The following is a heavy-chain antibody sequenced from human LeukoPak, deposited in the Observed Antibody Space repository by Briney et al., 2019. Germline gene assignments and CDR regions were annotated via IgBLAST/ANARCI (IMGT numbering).Heavy chain of an antibody. CDR3: ARAVLRGYGTKTYYYYYMDV. D-gene: IGHD1/OR15-1a*01. CDR2: INHSGST. V-gene: IGHV4-34*01. J-gene: IGHJ6*03. CDR1: GGSFSGYY. Sequence: KPSETLSLTCAVYGGSFSGYYWSWIRQPPGKGLEWIGEINHSGSTNYNASLKSRVTISVDTSKNQFSLKLSSVTAADTAVHYRARAVLRGYGTKTYYYYYMDVWGKGTTVTVSS.